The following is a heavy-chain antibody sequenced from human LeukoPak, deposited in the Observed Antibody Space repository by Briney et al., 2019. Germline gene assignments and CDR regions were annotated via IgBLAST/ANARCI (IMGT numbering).Heavy chain of an antibody. Sequence: GGSLRLSCAASGFTFSGYWMNWVRQAPGKGLVWVSTIKSDGSWTTYADSVKGRFTISRDNAKNTLYLQMNSLRDEDTAVYFCVRETAYRFDPWGQGRLVIVSS. CDR2: IKSDGSWT. J-gene: IGHJ5*02. D-gene: IGHD1-1*01. CDR3: VRETAYRFDP. V-gene: IGHV3-74*01. CDR1: GFTFSGYW.